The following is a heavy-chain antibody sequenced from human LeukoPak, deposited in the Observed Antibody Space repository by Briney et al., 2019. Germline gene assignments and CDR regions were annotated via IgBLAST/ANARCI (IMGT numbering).Heavy chain of an antibody. Sequence: GGSLRLSCAASGFTFSSYAMSWVRQAPGKGLEWVSGTSGSGGTTYYADSVKGRFTISRDNSKTTLYLQMNSLRAEDTAVYYFAKAEGSGNQAFDYWGQGNLVTVSS. CDR1: GFTFSSYA. CDR2: TSGSGGTT. V-gene: IGHV3-23*01. CDR3: AKAEGSGNQAFDY. D-gene: IGHD3-10*01. J-gene: IGHJ4*02.